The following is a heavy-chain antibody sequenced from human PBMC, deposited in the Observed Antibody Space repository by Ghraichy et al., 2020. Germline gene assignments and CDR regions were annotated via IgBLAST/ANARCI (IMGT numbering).Heavy chain of an antibody. V-gene: IGHV3-21*01. Sequence: GGSLRLSCEASGFTLGSYTMNWIRQAPGKGLEWVSSISTTSSYIYYTDSLKGRFTISRDNAKNSLYLQMSSLRADDTAVYYCARADCSTTACYSVDYWGQGTLVTVSS. J-gene: IGHJ4*02. D-gene: IGHD1-26*01. CDR2: ISTTSSYI. CDR1: GFTLGSYT. CDR3: ARADCSTTACYSVDY.